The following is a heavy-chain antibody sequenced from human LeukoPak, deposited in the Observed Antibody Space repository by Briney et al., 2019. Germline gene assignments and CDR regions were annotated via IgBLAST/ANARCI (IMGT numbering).Heavy chain of an antibody. Sequence: GRSLRLSCVTSGFTFGDYTMHWVRQVPGKGLEWLSGITWDGGNIAYADSVKGRFTISRDNAKSSLYLQMYSLRNEDMAFYFCAKGYTFHGVAHDSGYFDYWGQGTLVTVSS. J-gene: IGHJ4*02. CDR1: GFTFGDYT. CDR3: AKGYTFHGVAHDSGYFDY. D-gene: IGHD3-3*01. V-gene: IGHV3-9*03. CDR2: ITWDGGNI.